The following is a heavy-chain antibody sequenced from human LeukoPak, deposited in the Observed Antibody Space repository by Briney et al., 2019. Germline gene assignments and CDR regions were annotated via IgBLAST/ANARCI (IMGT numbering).Heavy chain of an antibody. Sequence: GGSLRLSCAASGFTFSSYAMHWVRQAPGKGLEWVAVISYDGSNKYYADSVKGRFTISRDNSKNTLYLQMNSLRAEDTAVYYCAESGSLNWFDPWGQGTLVTVSS. J-gene: IGHJ5*02. V-gene: IGHV3-30*04. CDR1: GFTFSSYA. D-gene: IGHD6-13*01. CDR3: AESGSLNWFDP. CDR2: ISYDGSNK.